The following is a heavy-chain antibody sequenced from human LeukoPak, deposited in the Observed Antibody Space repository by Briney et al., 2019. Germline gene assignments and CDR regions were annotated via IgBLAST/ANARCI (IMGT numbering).Heavy chain of an antibody. D-gene: IGHD5-24*01. CDR3: ARGGPARDGYNYGY. J-gene: IGHJ4*02. Sequence: SETLSLTCTVSGGSISSYYWSWIRQPAGKGLEWIGRLYTSGSTNYNPSLKSRVTISVDTSKNQFSLKLSSVTAADTAVYYCARGGPARDGYNYGYWGQGTLVTVSS. V-gene: IGHV4-4*07. CDR1: GGSISSYY. CDR2: LYTSGST.